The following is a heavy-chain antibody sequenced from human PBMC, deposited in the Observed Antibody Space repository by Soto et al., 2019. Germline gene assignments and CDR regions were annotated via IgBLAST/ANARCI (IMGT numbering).Heavy chain of an antibody. Sequence: EVQLVESGGGLVKPGGSLRLSCAASGFTFSSYDMIWVRQAPGKGLEWVSSITSGSFIYYADSVKGRFTISRDNAKNSLYLQMNSLRAEDTAVYYCARVTSSTSGFDYWGQGTLVTVSS. CDR2: ITSGSFI. CDR3: ARVTSSTSGFDY. D-gene: IGHD2-2*01. J-gene: IGHJ4*02. V-gene: IGHV3-21*01. CDR1: GFTFSSYD.